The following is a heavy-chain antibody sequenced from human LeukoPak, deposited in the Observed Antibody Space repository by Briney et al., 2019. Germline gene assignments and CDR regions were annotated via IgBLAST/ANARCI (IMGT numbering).Heavy chain of an antibody. Sequence: SETLSLTCTVSGGSISSSSYYWGWIRQPPGKGLEWIGSIYYSGSTYYNPSLKSRVTISVDTSKNQFSLKLSSVTAADTAVYYCAAKAARRYFDYWGQGTLVTVSS. J-gene: IGHJ4*02. CDR3: AAKAARRYFDY. V-gene: IGHV4-39*01. CDR2: IYYSGST. D-gene: IGHD6-6*01. CDR1: GGSISSSSYY.